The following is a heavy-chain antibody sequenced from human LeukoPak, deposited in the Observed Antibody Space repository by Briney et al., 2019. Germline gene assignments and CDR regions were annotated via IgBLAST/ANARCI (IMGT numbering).Heavy chain of an antibody. D-gene: IGHD4-17*01. CDR1: GYTFTRYY. CDR2: INPSGGST. CDR3: ARTPTVTTMTYYYYYYMDV. Sequence: ASVKVSCKASGYTFTRYYMHWVRQAPGQGLEWVGIINPSGGSTSYAQKFQGRVTMTRDISTSTVYMELSSLRSEDTAVYYCARTPTVTTMTYYYYYYMDVWGQGTLVTVSS. J-gene: IGHJ6*03. V-gene: IGHV1-46*01.